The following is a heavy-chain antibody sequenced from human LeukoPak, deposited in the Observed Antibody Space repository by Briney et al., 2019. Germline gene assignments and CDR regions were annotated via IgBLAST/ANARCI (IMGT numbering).Heavy chain of an antibody. D-gene: IGHD3/OR15-3a*01. V-gene: IGHV4-39*01. CDR2: IYYSGSP. CDR3: ARWRTARTGFDY. J-gene: IGHJ4*02. Sequence: PSETLSLTCTVSGGSISSNSYYWGWIRQPPGKGLEWIGSIYYSGSPYYNPSLKSRVTISVDTSKNQFSLKAISVTAADTAVYYCARWRTARTGFDYWGQGTLVTVSS. CDR1: GGSISSNSYY.